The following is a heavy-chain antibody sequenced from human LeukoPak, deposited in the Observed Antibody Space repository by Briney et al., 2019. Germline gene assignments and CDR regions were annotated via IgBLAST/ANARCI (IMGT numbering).Heavy chain of an antibody. J-gene: IGHJ4*02. Sequence: SQTLSLTCTVSGVSISSGSYYWSWIRQPAGKGLERIGRIYTSGSTNYNPSLKSRVTISVATSKNQFSLKLSSVTAADTAVYYCARDNYGDYVFDYWGQGTLVTVSS. CDR1: GVSISSGSYY. CDR3: ARDNYGDYVFDY. D-gene: IGHD4-17*01. V-gene: IGHV4-61*02. CDR2: IYTSGST.